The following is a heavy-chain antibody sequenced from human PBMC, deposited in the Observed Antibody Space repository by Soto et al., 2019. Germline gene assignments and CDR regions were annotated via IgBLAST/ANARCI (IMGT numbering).Heavy chain of an antibody. V-gene: IGHV4-30-2*06. CDR1: GASLSSGHYS. Sequence: PSETLSLTCVVSGASLSSGHYSWSWIRQSSGKGLEFIGYISQSGSSHYNPSLKSRVTISVDKSKNQFSLRLSSVTAADTAVYYCASVTRTCISTSCYRYYYGMDVWGQGTTVTVSS. J-gene: IGHJ6*02. CDR2: ISQSGSS. CDR3: ASVTRTCISTSCYRYYYGMDV. D-gene: IGHD2-2*02.